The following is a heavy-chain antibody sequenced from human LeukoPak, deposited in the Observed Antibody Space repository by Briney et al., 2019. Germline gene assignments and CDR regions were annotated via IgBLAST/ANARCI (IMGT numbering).Heavy chain of an antibody. D-gene: IGHD1-26*01. CDR3: VRAIVGASVAFDF. CDR1: GFTLSSYG. Sequence: GGSLRLSCAASGFTLSSYGMHWVRQAPGKGLEWVAVVSYDGGNKYYADSVKGRFTISRDTSNNSLYLQMNSLRAEDTAVYYCVRAIVGASVAFDFWGQGTLDTVSS. V-gene: IGHV3-30*03. CDR2: VSYDGGNK. J-gene: IGHJ3*01.